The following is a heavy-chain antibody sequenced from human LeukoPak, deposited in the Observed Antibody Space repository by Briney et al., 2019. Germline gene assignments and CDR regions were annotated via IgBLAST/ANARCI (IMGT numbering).Heavy chain of an antibody. J-gene: IGHJ4*02. D-gene: IGHD3-22*01. CDR2: ISYSGST. CDR1: GGSISSSY. V-gene: IGHV4-59*01. Sequence: SETLSLTCTVSGGSISSSYWSWIRQPPGKGLEWIGFISYSGSTNYNPSLKSRVTISVDTSKNQFSLKLSSVTPADTAVYYCARHNYDSSGYWINDFWGQGTLVTVSS. CDR3: ARHNYDSSGYWINDF.